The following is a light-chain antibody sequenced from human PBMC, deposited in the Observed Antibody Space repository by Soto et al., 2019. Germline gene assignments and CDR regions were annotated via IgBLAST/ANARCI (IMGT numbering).Light chain of an antibody. J-gene: IGLJ2*01. CDR1: SGHSRKA. V-gene: IGLV4-69*01. CDR3: QTWGTVTVV. CDR2: VNSDGSH. Sequence: QTVVTQSPSASASLGASVKLTCTLSSGHSRKAIAWHQQQPEKGPRYLMKVNSDGSHSKGVGIPDRFSGSSSGAERYLTISSLQSEDEADYYCQTWGTVTVVFGGGTQLTVL.